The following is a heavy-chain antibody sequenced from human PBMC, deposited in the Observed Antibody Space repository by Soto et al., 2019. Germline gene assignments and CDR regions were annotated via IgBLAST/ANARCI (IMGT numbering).Heavy chain of an antibody. CDR3: VRDHAVAASDY. J-gene: IGHJ4*02. D-gene: IGHD6-13*01. CDR2: IKPGGTEK. V-gene: IGHV3-7*01. CDR1: GSTLSSYW. Sequence: QSGGSLRLSCAASGSTLSSYWMSWVRQPPGKGLEWVANIKPGGTEKYYIDSVKGRFSISRDDAKNSLYLQMNSLRAEDTAVYYCVRDHAVAASDYWGQGTLVTVSS.